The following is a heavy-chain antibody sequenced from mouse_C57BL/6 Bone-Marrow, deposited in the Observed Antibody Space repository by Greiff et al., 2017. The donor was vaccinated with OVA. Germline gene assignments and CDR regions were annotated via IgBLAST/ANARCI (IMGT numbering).Heavy chain of an antibody. CDR2: IDPEDGET. CDR3: ASLAGARFAY. Sequence: EVKVEESGAELVKPGASVKLSCTASGFNIKDYYMHWVKQRTEQGLEWIGRIDPEDGETKYAPKFQSKATITADTSSNTAYLQLSSLTSEDTAVYYCASLAGARFAYWGQGTLVTVSA. CDR1: GFNIKDYY. D-gene: IGHD3-1*01. J-gene: IGHJ3*01. V-gene: IGHV14-2*01.